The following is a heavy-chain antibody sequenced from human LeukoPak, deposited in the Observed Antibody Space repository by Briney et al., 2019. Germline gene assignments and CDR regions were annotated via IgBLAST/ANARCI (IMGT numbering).Heavy chain of an antibody. J-gene: IGHJ4*02. V-gene: IGHV1-8*01. D-gene: IGHD3-10*01. Sequence: ASVKVSCKASGYTFTSYDINWVRQATGQGLEWMGWMNPNSGNTGYAQKFQGKVTMTRNTSISTAYMELSSLRSEDTAVYYCAKARGGYDSFDYWGQGTLVSVSS. CDR3: AKARGGYDSFDY. CDR2: MNPNSGNT. CDR1: GYTFTSYD.